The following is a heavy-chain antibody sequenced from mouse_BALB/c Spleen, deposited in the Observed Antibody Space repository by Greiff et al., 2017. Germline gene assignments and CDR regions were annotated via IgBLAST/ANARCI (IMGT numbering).Heavy chain of an antibody. J-gene: IGHJ4*01. Sequence: QVQLQQSGPELVRPGVSVKISCKGSGYTFTDYAMHWVKQSHAKSLEWIGVISTYYGNTNYNQKFKGKATMTVDKSSSTAYMELARLTSEDSAIYYCARPKSSYGYHYAMDYWGQGTSVTVSS. CDR3: ARPKSSYGYHYAMDY. CDR1: GYTFTDYA. CDR2: ISTYYGNT. D-gene: IGHD2-2*01. V-gene: IGHV1-67*01.